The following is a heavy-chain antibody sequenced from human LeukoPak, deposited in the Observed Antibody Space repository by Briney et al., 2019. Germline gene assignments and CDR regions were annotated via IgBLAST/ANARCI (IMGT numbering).Heavy chain of an antibody. D-gene: IGHD1-26*01. Sequence: GGSLRLSCAASGFTFSSYGMHWVRQAPGKGLEWVAFIRYDGSNKYYADSVKGRFTISRDNSKNTLYLQMNSLRAEDTAVYYCAKGPDSGSYWSSDYWGQGTLVTVSS. V-gene: IGHV3-30*02. CDR2: IRYDGSNK. J-gene: IGHJ4*02. CDR1: GFTFSSYG. CDR3: AKGPDSGSYWSSDY.